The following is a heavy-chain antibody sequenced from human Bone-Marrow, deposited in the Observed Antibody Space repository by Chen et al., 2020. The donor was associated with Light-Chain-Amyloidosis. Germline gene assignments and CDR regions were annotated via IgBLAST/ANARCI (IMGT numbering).Heavy chain of an antibody. CDR1: GFTFTTYW. V-gene: IGHV3-7*03. J-gene: IGHJ4*02. CDR2: IKADGSEK. CDR3: ARDTGGSSSY. Sequence: EVQLVESGGGLVQPGGPLRLSCAASGFTFTTYWMSWGRQAPGKGLEWVAHIKADGSEKYYRDSVKGRFPISRDNAKNSVYLQMNSLRAEDTAVYYCARDTGGSSSYWGQGALVTVSS. D-gene: IGHD2-8*02.